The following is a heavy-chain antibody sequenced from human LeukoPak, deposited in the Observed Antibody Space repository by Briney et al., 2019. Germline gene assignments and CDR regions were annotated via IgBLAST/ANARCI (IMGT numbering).Heavy chain of an antibody. CDR1: GYIFTDYW. D-gene: IGHD1-26*01. V-gene: IGHV5-51*01. J-gene: IGHJ4*02. CDR3: ARRRDLYSGSYYPFDY. CDR2: IYPGDSDA. Sequence: GESLKISCKGSGYIFTDYWIGWVRQMPGKGLKWMGIIYPGDSDARYSPSFQGQVTISADKSISTAYPQWSSLKTSDTAMYYCARRRDLYSGSYYPFDYWGQGTLVTVSS.